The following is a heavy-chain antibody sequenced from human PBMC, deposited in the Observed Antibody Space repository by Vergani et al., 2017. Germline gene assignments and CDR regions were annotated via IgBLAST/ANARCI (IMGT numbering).Heavy chain of an antibody. J-gene: IGHJ4*02. CDR1: GFTFSSYS. CDR2: ISSSSSTI. D-gene: IGHD3-9*01. CDR3: AKDRFDWLDY. Sequence: EVQLLESGGNLVQPGGSLRLSCAASGFTFSSYSMNWVRQAPGKGLEWVSYISSSSSTIYYADSVKGRFTISRDNAKNSLYLQMNSLRAEDTAVYYCAKDRFDWLDYWGQGTLVNVSS. V-gene: IGHV3-48*01.